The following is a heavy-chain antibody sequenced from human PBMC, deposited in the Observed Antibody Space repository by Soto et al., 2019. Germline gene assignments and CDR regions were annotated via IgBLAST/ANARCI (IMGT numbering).Heavy chain of an antibody. J-gene: IGHJ4*02. CDR2: IYYSGST. Sequence: QVQLQESGPGLVKPSETLSLTCTVSGDSISSNGYHWTWIRQHPGKGLEWIGFIYYSGSTYYNPSLKSPVTISVDTSKNQFSLNLSSVTAADTAVYYCARLLGIRDYWGQGTLVTVSS. D-gene: IGHD7-27*01. CDR1: GDSISSNGYH. V-gene: IGHV4-31*01. CDR3: ARLLGIRDY.